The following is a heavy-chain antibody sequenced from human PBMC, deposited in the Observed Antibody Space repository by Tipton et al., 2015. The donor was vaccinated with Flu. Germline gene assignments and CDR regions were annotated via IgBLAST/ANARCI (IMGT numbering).Heavy chain of an antibody. CDR1: GYTFTSYD. CDR3: ARGGSFLEWYGAWFDP. D-gene: IGHD3-3*02. CDR2: MNPNSGNT. Sequence: QLVQSGAEVKKPGASVKVSCKASGYTFTSYDINWVRQATGQGLEWMGWMNPNSGNTGYAQKFQGRVTMTRNTSISTAYMELSSLRSEDTAVYYCARGGSFLEWYGAWFDPWGQGTLVTVSS. V-gene: IGHV1-8*01. J-gene: IGHJ5*02.